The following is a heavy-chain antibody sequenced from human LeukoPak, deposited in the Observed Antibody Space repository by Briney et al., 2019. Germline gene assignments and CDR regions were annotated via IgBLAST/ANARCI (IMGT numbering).Heavy chain of an antibody. CDR2: ISYDGSNK. CDR3: ARDGSVGYSSGRWGIDY. CDR1: GFTFSSYA. J-gene: IGHJ4*02. Sequence: GGSLRLSCAASGFTFSSYAMHWVRQAPGKGLEWVAVISYDGSNKYYADSVKGRFTNSTDNSKNTLYLQMISLRPADTAVYYCARDGSVGYSSGRWGIDYWGQGTLVTVSS. V-gene: IGHV3-30*04. D-gene: IGHD6-19*01.